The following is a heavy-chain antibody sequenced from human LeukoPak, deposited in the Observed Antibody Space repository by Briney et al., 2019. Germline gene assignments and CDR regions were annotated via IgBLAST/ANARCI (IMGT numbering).Heavy chain of an antibody. J-gene: IGHJ4*02. CDR3: ARTYYDSSGYYSAYYFDY. CDR1: GFTFSSYA. D-gene: IGHD3-22*01. V-gene: IGHV3-23*01. CDR2: ISGSGGST. Sequence: GGSLRLSCAASGFTFSSYAMTWVRQAPGKGLEWVSGISGSGGSTYYADSVKGRFTISRDNSKNTLYLQMNSLRAEDTAVYYCARTYYDSSGYYSAYYFDYWGQGTLVTVSS.